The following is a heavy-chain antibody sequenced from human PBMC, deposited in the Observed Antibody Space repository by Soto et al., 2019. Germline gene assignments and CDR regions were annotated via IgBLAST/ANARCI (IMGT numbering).Heavy chain of an antibody. J-gene: IGHJ6*03. D-gene: IGHD2-2*01. CDR3: ARAVVPAAIGYYYYYMDV. CDR2: IKQDGSEK. Sequence: GGSLRLSCAASGFTFSSYWMSWVRQAPGKGLEWVANIKQDGSEKYYVDSVKGRFTISRDNAKNSLYLQMNSLRAEDTAVYYCARAVVPAAIGYYYYYMDVWGKGTTVTVSS. V-gene: IGHV3-7*01. CDR1: GFTFSSYW.